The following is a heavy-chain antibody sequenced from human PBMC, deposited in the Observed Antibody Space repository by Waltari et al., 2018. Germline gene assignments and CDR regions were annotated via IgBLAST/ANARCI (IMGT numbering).Heavy chain of an antibody. Sequence: QVQLVESGGGVVQPGRSLRLSCAASGFTFSSYGMHWVRQAPGKGLEWVAVIWYDGRNKYYADSVKGRFTISRDNSKNTLYLQMNSLRAEDTAVYYCARDLAVAGYYYYYGMDVWGQGTTVTVSS. CDR1: GFTFSSYG. CDR3: ARDLAVAGYYYYYGMDV. CDR2: IWYDGRNK. V-gene: IGHV3-33*01. J-gene: IGHJ6*02. D-gene: IGHD6-19*01.